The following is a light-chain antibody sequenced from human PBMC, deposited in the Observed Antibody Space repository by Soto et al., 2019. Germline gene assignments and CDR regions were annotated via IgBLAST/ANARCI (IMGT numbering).Light chain of an antibody. CDR3: QQVNSYPHT. V-gene: IGKV1-5*01. Sequence: DIQMTQSPSTLSGSVGDRVTITCRASQSISSWLAWYQQKRGKAPTVLIYAASSLQSGVPSRFSGSGSGPEFSLTINSLQADDFATYYCQQVNSYPHTFGQGTKVDIK. CDR2: AAS. CDR1: QSISSW. J-gene: IGKJ2*01.